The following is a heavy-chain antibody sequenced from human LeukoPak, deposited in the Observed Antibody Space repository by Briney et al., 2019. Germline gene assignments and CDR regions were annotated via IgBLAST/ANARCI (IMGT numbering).Heavy chain of an antibody. CDR1: GFTFDGYA. D-gene: IGHD1-26*01. J-gene: IGHJ4*02. CDR2: ISWNSGRI. V-gene: IGHV3-9*01. CDR3: ANDSGSYYSVIDY. Sequence: GGSLRLSCAASGFTFDGYAMHWVRQAPGKGLEWVSGISWNSGRIGYADSVKGRFTISRDTAKNSLYLQMTSLRAEDTALYYCANDSGSYYSVIDYWGQGTLVTVPS.